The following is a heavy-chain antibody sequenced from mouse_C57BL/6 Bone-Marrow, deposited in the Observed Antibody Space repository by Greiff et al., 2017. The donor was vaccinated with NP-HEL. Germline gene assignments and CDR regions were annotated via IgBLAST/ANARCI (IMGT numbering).Heavy chain of an antibody. CDR3: ARMYFDV. CDR2: INPSTGGT. CDR1: GYSFTGYY. V-gene: IGHV1-43*01. J-gene: IGHJ1*03. Sequence: VQLQQSGPELVKPGASVKISCEASGYSFTGYYMHWVKQSSEKSLEWIGEINPSTGGTSYNQKFKGKATLTVDKSSSTAYMQLKSLTSEDSAVYYCARMYFDVWGTGTTVTVSS.